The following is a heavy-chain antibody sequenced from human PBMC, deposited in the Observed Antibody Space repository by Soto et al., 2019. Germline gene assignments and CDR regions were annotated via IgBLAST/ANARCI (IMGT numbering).Heavy chain of an antibody. CDR1: GFTFSSYG. Sequence: GGSLRLSCAASGFTFSSYGMHWVRQAPGKGLEWVAVIWYDGSNKYYADSVKGRFTISRDNSKNTLYLQMNSLRAEDTAVYYCAREETAVAGNFDYWGQGTLVTVSP. CDR2: IWYDGSNK. CDR3: AREETAVAGNFDY. V-gene: IGHV3-33*01. J-gene: IGHJ4*02. D-gene: IGHD6-19*01.